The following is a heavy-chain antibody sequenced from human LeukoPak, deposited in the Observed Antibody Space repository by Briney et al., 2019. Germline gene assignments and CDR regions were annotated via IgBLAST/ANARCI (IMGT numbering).Heavy chain of an antibody. J-gene: IGHJ3*02. CDR1: GYSLSSGYY. CDR2: VDHSGGT. Sequence: PSETLSLTCTVSGYSLSSGYYWGWIRQPPGKGLEWIGSVDHSGGTYYNPSLRSRVSISVDTSKNQFSLKLSSVTAADTAVYYCARDGVNDPGWAFDIWGQGTMVTVSS. CDR3: ARDGVNDPGWAFDI. V-gene: IGHV4-38-2*02. D-gene: IGHD3-3*01.